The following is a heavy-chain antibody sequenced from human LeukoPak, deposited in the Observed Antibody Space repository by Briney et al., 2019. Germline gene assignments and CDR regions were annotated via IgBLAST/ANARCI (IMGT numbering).Heavy chain of an antibody. V-gene: IGHV1-2*02. D-gene: IGHD1-1*01. J-gene: IGHJ5*02. CDR3: ATARDPLGTNWFDH. Sequence: GSSVKVSCRASGYTFTVYYMHWVRQAPGQGLEWMGWINPNSGGTNYAQKFQGRVTMTRDTSISKAYMELSRLRSDDTAVYYCATARDPLGTNWFDHWGQGTLVTVSS. CDR1: GYTFTVYY. CDR2: INPNSGGT.